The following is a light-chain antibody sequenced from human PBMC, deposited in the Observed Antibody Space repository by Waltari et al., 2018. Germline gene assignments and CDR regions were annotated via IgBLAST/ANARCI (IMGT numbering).Light chain of an antibody. CDR2: HAS. CDR3: QKYDSLLAT. V-gene: IGKV3-20*01. Sequence: EIVLTQSPGTLSLSPGERATLSCRASQSVGKYLAWYQQKPGQAPRLLLYHASNRATGIPDRFSGSGSGTDFSLTISRLEPEDFAIYFCQKYDSLLATFGQGTKVEIK. CDR1: QSVGKY. J-gene: IGKJ1*01.